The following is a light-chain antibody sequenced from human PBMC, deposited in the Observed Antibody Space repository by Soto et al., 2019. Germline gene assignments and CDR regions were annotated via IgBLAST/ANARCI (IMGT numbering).Light chain of an antibody. CDR2: DVS. Sequence: QSALTQPASVSGSPGQSITISCTGTSSDVGGYNYVSWYQQHPGKAPKLMIYDVSNRPSGVSNRFSGSKSGNTAYLTISGHQAEDEADYYCSSYTSSSTYVFGTRTKLPS. CDR1: SSDVGGYNY. V-gene: IGLV2-14*01. CDR3: SSYTSSSTYV. J-gene: IGLJ1*01.